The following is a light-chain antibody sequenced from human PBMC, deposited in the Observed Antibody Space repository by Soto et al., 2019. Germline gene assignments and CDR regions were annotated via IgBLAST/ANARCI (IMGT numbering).Light chain of an antibody. CDR3: QQYNTYPLT. Sequence: DIQMTQSPSTLSASVGDRVTITCRASQSISTWLAWYQQKPGKAPKLLTYKASNLEGGVPSRFSGSGSGTESTIGISSLQPDDFATYYCQQYNTYPLTFGGGTAVEIK. CDR2: KAS. V-gene: IGKV1-5*03. CDR1: QSISTW. J-gene: IGKJ4*01.